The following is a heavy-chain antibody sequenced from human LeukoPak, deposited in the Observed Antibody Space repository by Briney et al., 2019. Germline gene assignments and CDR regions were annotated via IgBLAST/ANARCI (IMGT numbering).Heavy chain of an antibody. CDR2: INPSGPT. CDR1: SGVFSDYY. D-gene: IGHD3-10*01. J-gene: IGHJ4*03. V-gene: IGHV4-34*01. Sequence: PSETLSLTCDVYSGVFSDYYWSWIRQPPGKGLEWIGEINPSGPTNYNPSLRGRVTISLDRSKNQFSLKLTSMTAADTAFYYCARGYSVQYYGSGTYLDSWGHGTLVTVST. CDR3: ARGYSVQYYGSGTYLDS.